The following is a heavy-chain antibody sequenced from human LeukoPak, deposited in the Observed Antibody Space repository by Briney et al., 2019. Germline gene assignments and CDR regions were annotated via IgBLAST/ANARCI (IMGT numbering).Heavy chain of an antibody. J-gene: IGHJ4*02. V-gene: IGHV4-4*07. Sequence: SETLSLTCTVSGDSISSYYWSWIRQPAGKRLEWIGRVYASGSTNYNPSLKSRVTMSVDTSKNQFSLKLSSVTAADTAVYYCARVYDSIYFDFWGQGTLVTVSS. CDR2: VYASGST. CDR1: GDSISSYY. CDR3: ARVYDSIYFDF. D-gene: IGHD3-22*01.